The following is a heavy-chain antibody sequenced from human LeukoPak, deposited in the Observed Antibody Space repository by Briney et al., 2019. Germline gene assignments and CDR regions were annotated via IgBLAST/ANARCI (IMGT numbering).Heavy chain of an antibody. CDR1: GFTFSDYS. J-gene: IGHJ4*02. CDR3: AKLRTTVINYFDY. CDR2: ISSSSSYI. D-gene: IGHD4-11*01. V-gene: IGHV3-21*04. Sequence: GGSLRLSCAASGFTFSDYSMNWVRQAPGKGLEWVSSISSSSSYIYYADSVKGRFTISRDNSKNTLYLQMNSLRAEDTAVYYCAKLRTTVINYFDYWGQGTLVTVSS.